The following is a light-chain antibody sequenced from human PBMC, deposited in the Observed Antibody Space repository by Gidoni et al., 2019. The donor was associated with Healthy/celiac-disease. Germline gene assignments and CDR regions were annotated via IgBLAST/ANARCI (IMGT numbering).Light chain of an antibody. CDR3: QQYDNLPT. V-gene: IGKV1-33*01. CDR2: DAS. Sequence: DIQMTQSPSSLSASVGDRVTITCQASQAISNYLNWYQQKPGKAPKLLIYDASNLETGVPSRFSGSGSGTDFTFTIRSLQPEDIATYYCQQYDNLPTFGGGTKVEIK. CDR1: QAISNY. J-gene: IGKJ4*01.